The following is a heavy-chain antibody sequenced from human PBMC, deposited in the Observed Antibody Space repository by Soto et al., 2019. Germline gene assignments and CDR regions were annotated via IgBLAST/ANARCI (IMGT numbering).Heavy chain of an antibody. CDR2: IIPLLDIT. Sequence: GASVKVSCKASGGTFSSYTINWVRQAPGQGLEWMGRIIPLLDITNYAQKFQGRVTIMADKSTSTAYMEVTRLRSEDTAVYYCARRPLIAVAVRQGQLHLSNWFDPWGQGTLVTVS. CDR3: ARRPLIAVAVRQGQLHLSNWFDP. V-gene: IGHV1-69*02. D-gene: IGHD6-19*01. J-gene: IGHJ5*02. CDR1: GGTFSSYT.